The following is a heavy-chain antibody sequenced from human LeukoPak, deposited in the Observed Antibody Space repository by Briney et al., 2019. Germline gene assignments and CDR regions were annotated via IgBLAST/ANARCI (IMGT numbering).Heavy chain of an antibody. CDR3: ARAVYCTSGGCYKTDYFDY. CDR1: GYSISSGYY. CDR2: INHSGST. D-gene: IGHD2-2*02. Sequence: PSETLSLTCKVSGYSISSGYYWGWVRQPPGKGLEWIGSINHSGSTFYNPSLKSRVAMSVDTSNNHFSLQLSSVTATDTAVYYCARAVYCTSGGCYKTDYFDYWGQGTLATVSS. V-gene: IGHV4-38-2*02. J-gene: IGHJ4*02.